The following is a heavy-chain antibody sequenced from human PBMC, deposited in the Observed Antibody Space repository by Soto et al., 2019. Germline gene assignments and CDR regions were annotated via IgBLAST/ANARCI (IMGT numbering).Heavy chain of an antibody. D-gene: IGHD3-10*01. J-gene: IGHJ5*02. CDR1: GFTFRSYS. CDR3: ARVSGSYSTSNDH. CDR2: ISSISTTI. V-gene: IGHV3-48*02. Sequence: PVGSLRLSCAASGFTFRSYSMNWVRQAPGKGLEWLSYISSISTTIYYADSVKGRFTISRDNAKNSLYLQMNSLGDEDTAVYYCARVSGSYSTSNDHWGQGTLVTVSS.